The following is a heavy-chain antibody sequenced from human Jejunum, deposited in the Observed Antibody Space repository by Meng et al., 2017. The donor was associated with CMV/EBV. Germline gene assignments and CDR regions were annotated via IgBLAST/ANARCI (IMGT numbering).Heavy chain of an antibody. Sequence: DVQLVESGGDSDHPGGSLRLAFVVSGFTFSSHWMHWVRQRPGKGLVSIARIKNDGTYTTYAESVRGRFTISRDNAANTVYLQMNGLRVEDSAVYYCARVGYSGNWDPLDYWGQGTLVTVSS. D-gene: IGHD5-18*01. V-gene: IGHV3-74*03. CDR2: IKNDGTYT. J-gene: IGHJ4*02. CDR1: GFTFSSHW. CDR3: ARVGYSGNWDPLDY.